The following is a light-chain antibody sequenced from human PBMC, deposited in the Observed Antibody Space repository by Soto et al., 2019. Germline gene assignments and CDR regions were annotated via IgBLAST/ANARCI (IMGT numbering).Light chain of an antibody. V-gene: IGKV1-9*01. CDR3: QQVNSYPIT. CDR2: IAS. Sequence: DIQMTQSPSSLSASEGYRATXXXLASQGIRHYLAWYQQKPGRAPKLLIYIASTLQSGVPSRFSGSYSGTEFTLTITSLQPEDFATYYCQQVNSYPITFGQGTRLEIK. J-gene: IGKJ5*01. CDR1: QGIRHY.